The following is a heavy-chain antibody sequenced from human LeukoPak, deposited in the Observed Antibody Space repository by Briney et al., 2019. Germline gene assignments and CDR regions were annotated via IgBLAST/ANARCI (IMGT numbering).Heavy chain of an antibody. V-gene: IGHV3-66*01. CDR3: ARTGYSSSWPMGY. J-gene: IGHJ4*02. D-gene: IGHD6-13*01. CDR2: IYSGGST. CDR1: GFTVSSNY. Sequence: GGSLRLSCAASGFTVSSNYMSWVRQAPGRGLEWVSVIYSGGSTYYADSVKGRFTISRDNSKNTLYLQVNSLRAEDTAVYYCARTGYSSSWPMGYWGQGTLVTVSS.